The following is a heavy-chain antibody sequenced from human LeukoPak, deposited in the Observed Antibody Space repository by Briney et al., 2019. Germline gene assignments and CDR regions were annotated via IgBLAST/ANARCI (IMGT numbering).Heavy chain of an antibody. D-gene: IGHD3-9*01. V-gene: IGHV1-18*01. CDR2: ISTNSDEI. Sequence: ASVKVSCKPSGYTFSRYGISWVRQAPGEGLEWMGWISTNSDEIHYARKFQGRVALTTDPSARTAYLEVRSLSSDDTAVYYCALDPYHEILPGFGSAMAHWGQGTRVTVSS. J-gene: IGHJ4*02. CDR1: GYTFSRYG. CDR3: ALDPYHEILPGFGSAMAH.